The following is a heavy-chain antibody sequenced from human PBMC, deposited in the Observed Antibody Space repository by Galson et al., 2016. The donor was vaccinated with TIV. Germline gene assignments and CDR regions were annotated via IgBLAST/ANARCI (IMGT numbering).Heavy chain of an antibody. D-gene: IGHD3-22*01. V-gene: IGHV1-24*01. CDR3: ATVAWFPGLSLDS. CDR2: FDPEAGRT. Sequence: SVKVSCKVSGYTLSVIAMHWVRQAPGEGLEWVGGFDPEAGRTIYAQKFHGRVTVTEGTATGTAYMELNNLRSDDTAVYYCATVAWFPGLSLDSWGQGTLVIVSS. J-gene: IGHJ4*02. CDR1: GYTLSVIA.